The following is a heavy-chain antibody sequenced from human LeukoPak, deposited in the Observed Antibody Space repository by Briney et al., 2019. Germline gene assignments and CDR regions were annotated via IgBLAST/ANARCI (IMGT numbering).Heavy chain of an antibody. J-gene: IGHJ4*02. CDR2: IIPNSGGT. CDR3: ARAQGWERPLDY. Sequence: ASVKVSCKASGYTFTGYYMDWVRQAPGQGLEWMGWIIPNSGGTKYAQKFQGRVNMTRDTSINTAYMELSRLTSDDTAVYYCARAQGWERPLDYWGQGTLVTVSS. D-gene: IGHD1-1*01. V-gene: IGHV1-2*02. CDR1: GYTFTGYY.